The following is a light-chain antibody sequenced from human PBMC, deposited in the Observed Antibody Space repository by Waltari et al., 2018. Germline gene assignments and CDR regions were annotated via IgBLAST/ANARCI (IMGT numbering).Light chain of an antibody. CDR2: ASY. V-gene: IGLV1-40*01. CDR3: QSYDSSLSGRV. Sequence: QSVLTQPPSVSGAPGQRVPISCPGTRSNIGAGFEVFWYQQLPGSAPKLLIFASYKRSSGVPDRISGSTSGTSASLAITGLQAEDEADYYCQSYDSSLSGRVFGGGTRLTVL. CDR1: RSNIGAGFE. J-gene: IGLJ3*02.